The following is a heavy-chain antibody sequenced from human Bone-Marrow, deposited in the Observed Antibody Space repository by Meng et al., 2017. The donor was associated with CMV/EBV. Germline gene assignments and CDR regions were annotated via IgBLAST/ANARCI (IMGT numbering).Heavy chain of an antibody. J-gene: IGHJ4*02. CDR3: ARGSVYFDS. CDR1: GFTFSSYA. Sequence: GESLKISCAASGFTFSSYAMHWVRQAPGKGLEWVAVISYDGSNKYYADSVKGRFTISRDNSKNTLYLQMDSLRGEDTAIYYCARGSVYFDSWGQGTLVTVSS. D-gene: IGHD5/OR15-5a*01. V-gene: IGHV3-30*14. CDR2: ISYDGSNK.